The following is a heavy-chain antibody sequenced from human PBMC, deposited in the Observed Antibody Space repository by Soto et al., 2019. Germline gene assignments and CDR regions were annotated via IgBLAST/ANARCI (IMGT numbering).Heavy chain of an antibody. J-gene: IGHJ4*02. D-gene: IGHD3-22*01. Sequence: GASVKVSCKASGYTFTGYYMHWVRQAPGQGLEWMGWINPNSGGTNYAQKFQGRVTMTRDTSISTAYMELSRLRSDDTAVYYCARAPYYYDSSGPTYYWGQGTMVTVSS. V-gene: IGHV1-2*02. CDR1: GYTFTGYY. CDR2: INPNSGGT. CDR3: ARAPYYYDSSGPTYY.